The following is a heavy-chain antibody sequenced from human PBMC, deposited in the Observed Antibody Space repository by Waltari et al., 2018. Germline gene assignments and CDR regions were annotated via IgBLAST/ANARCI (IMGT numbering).Heavy chain of an antibody. Sequence: QVQLVQSGAEVKRPGSSVKVSCRASGGIFTNYAISWVRQAPGQGLVWMGGIIPIFGTANSAQKFQGRLTITSDESTSTAYMELSSLRPEDTAVYFCARDLGAMKVTSALEIWGQGTRVTVSS. CDR1: GGIFTNYA. CDR2: IIPIFGTA. D-gene: IGHD3-10*01. J-gene: IGHJ3*02. V-gene: IGHV1-69*05. CDR3: ARDLGAMKVTSALEI.